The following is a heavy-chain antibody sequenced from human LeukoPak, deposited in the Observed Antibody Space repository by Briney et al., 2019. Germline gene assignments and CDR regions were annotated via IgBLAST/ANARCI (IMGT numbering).Heavy chain of an antibody. V-gene: IGHV4-34*01. CDR1: GGSFSGYY. CDR3: ARGPEHYDILTGIDY. Sequence: SETLSLTCAVYGGSFSGYYWSWIRQPPGKGLEWIGTMYYSGSTYYNPSLKSRVTISVDTSKNQFSLKLSSVTAADTAVYYCARGPEHYDILTGIDYWGQGTLVTVSS. D-gene: IGHD3-9*01. CDR2: MYYSGST. J-gene: IGHJ4*02.